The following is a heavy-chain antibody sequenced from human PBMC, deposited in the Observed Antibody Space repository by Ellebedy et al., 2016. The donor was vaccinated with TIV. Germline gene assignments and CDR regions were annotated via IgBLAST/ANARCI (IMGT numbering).Heavy chain of an antibody. Sequence: GESLKISCQVFGYSFTSYWVGWVRQMPGKGLEWMGIILPANSDIRYSPSFEGQVTISADKSSSTAYLQWSSLKASDTAIYYCARTAGYSGNWGLDLWGQGTLVTVSS. D-gene: IGHD6-13*01. CDR2: ILPANSDI. CDR1: GYSFTSYW. V-gene: IGHV5-51*01. CDR3: ARTAGYSGNWGLDL. J-gene: IGHJ5*02.